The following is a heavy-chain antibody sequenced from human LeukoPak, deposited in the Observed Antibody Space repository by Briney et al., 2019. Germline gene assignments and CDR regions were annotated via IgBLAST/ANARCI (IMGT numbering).Heavy chain of an antibody. CDR1: GYSFTSYW. V-gene: IGHV5-51*01. CDR2: IYPGDSDT. J-gene: IGHJ6*03. CDR3: ARRHNYYYYMDV. Sequence: GEALQISCRGSGYSFTSYWIAWGRQMPGKGGEGMGMIYPGDSDTRYSPSFQGQVTISADKSISTAYLQWSSLKASDTAMYYCARRHNYYYYMDVWGKGTTVTVSS.